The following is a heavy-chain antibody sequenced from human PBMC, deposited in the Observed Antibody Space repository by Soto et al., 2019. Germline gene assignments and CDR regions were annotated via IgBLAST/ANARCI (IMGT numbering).Heavy chain of an antibody. V-gene: IGHV1-69*13. CDR1: GGTFSSYA. CDR2: IIPIFGTA. CDR3: ARAHYYDSSGPPRD. Sequence: SVKVSCKASGGTFSSYAISWLRQAPGQGLEWMGGIIPIFGTANYAQKFQGRVTITADESTSTAYMELSSLRSEDTAVYYCARAHYYDSSGPPRDWGQGTLVTVSS. D-gene: IGHD3-22*01. J-gene: IGHJ4*02.